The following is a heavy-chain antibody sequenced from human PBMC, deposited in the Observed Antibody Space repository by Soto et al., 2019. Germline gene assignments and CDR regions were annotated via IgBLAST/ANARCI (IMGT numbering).Heavy chain of an antibody. CDR3: AAGYYDILTGYPDALDI. V-gene: IGHV1-58*02. D-gene: IGHD3-9*01. CDR1: GFTFTSSA. CDR2: IVVGSGNT. J-gene: IGHJ3*02. Sequence: GASLKVSCKASGFTFTSSAMQWVRQARGQRLEWIGWIVVGSGNTNYAQKFQERVTITRDMSTSTAYMELSSLRSEDTAVYYCAAGYYDILTGYPDALDIWGQGTMVTVSS.